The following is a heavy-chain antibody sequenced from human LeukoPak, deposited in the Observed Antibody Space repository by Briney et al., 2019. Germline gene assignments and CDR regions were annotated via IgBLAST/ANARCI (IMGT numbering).Heavy chain of an antibody. J-gene: IGHJ4*02. CDR1: GFTFSSYS. V-gene: IGHV3-21*01. CDR2: ISSSSGSI. Sequence: GGSLRLSCAASGFTFSSYSMTWVRQAPGKGLEWVSSISSSSGSIYDADSVKGRFTISRDNAKNSLYLQMNSLRVEDTAVYYCARGLGNDFSDFDYWSQGTLVTVSS. CDR3: ARGLGNDFSDFDY. D-gene: IGHD3/OR15-3a*01.